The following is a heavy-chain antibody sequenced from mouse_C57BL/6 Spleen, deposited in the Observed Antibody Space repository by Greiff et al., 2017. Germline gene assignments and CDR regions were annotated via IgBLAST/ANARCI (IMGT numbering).Heavy chain of an antibody. CDR3: AREDSNFVFDY. V-gene: IGHV5-16*01. Sequence: VQLKQSEGGLVQPGSSMKLSCTASGFTFSDYYMAWVRQVPEKGLEWVANINYDGSSTYYLDSLKSRFIISRDNAKNILYLQMSSLKSEDTATYYCAREDSNFVFDYWGQGTTLTVSS. J-gene: IGHJ2*01. CDR2: INYDGSST. CDR1: GFTFSDYY. D-gene: IGHD2-5*01.